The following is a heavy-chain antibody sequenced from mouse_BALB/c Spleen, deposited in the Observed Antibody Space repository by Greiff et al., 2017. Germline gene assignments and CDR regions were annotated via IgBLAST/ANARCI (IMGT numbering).Heavy chain of an antibody. CDR1: GFSLTSYG. Sequence: VKLVESGPGLVAPSQSLSITCTVSGFSLTSYGVHWVRQPPGKGLEWLGVIWAGGSTNYNSALMSRLSISKDNSKSQVFLKMNSLQTDDTAMYYCARGWLPPYAMDYWGQGTSVTVSS. CDR2: IWAGGST. V-gene: IGHV2-9*02. J-gene: IGHJ4*01. CDR3: ARGWLPPYAMDY. D-gene: IGHD2-3*01.